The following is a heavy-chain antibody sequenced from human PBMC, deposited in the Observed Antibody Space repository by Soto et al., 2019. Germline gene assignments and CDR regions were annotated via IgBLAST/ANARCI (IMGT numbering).Heavy chain of an antibody. Sequence: ASVKVSCKTSGYTFTNFAFSWVRQAPGQGLERIGFVSANNGFTHFAQKFQGRVSVKTDTSTNTVYLDLRSLSSDDTAVYYCERGGAAHYLHSCGQGTRVTVSS. D-gene: IGHD6-6*01. CDR1: GYTFTNFA. CDR3: ERGGAAHYLHS. V-gene: IGHV1-18*01. CDR2: VSANNGFT. J-gene: IGHJ4*02.